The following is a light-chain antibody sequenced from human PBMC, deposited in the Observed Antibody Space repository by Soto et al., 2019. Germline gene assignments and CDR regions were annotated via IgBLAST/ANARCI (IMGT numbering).Light chain of an antibody. Sequence: DIQMTQSPSTLSASVGDRVTITCRASQSVRSWLAWYQQKPGRAPKFLIYDASSLESGVPSRFSGSGSGTEVTLTISNLQPDDFATYYCQQYHNYPLTFGGGTKVEI. CDR3: QQYHNYPLT. V-gene: IGKV1-5*01. J-gene: IGKJ4*01. CDR2: DAS. CDR1: QSVRSW.